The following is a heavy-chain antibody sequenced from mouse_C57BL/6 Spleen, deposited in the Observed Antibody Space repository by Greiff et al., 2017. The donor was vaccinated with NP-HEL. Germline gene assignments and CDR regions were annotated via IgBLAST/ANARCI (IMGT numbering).Heavy chain of an antibody. CDR2: ISYDGSN. CDR3: AREGSYYDYGAMDY. J-gene: IGHJ4*01. Sequence: EVKLVESGPGLVKPSQSLSLTCSVTGYSITSGYYWYWIRQFPGNQLEWLGFISYDGSNNCNPSLKNRISLTRDTSKNQFFLKLNSVTTEDTATYYCAREGSYYDYGAMDYWGQGTSVTVSS. CDR1: GYSITSGYY. D-gene: IGHD2-4*01. V-gene: IGHV3-6*01.